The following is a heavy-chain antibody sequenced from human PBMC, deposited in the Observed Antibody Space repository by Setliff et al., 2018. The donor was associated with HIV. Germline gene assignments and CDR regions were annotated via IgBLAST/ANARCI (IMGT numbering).Heavy chain of an antibody. Sequence: PSETLSLTCAVYGGSFSDYYWSWIRQPPGQGLEWIGEINHSGSTNYNASLKSRVTISGDMSKKQFSLKLSSVTAADTAVYYCARAKSLVRGVNYFDYWGQGTLVTVSS. CDR3: ARAKSLVRGVNYFDY. J-gene: IGHJ4*02. V-gene: IGHV4-34*01. D-gene: IGHD3-10*01. CDR2: INHSGST. CDR1: GGSFSDYY.